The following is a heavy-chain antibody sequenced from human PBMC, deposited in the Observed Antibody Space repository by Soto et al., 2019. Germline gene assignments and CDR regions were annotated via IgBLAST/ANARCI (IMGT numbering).Heavy chain of an antibody. Sequence: SVKVSCKASGGTFSSYAISWVRQAPGQGLEWMGGIIPIFGTANYAQKFQGRVTITADESTSTAYMELSSLRSEDTAVYYCASAPLSMSAAFDIWGQGTMVTVSS. J-gene: IGHJ3*02. CDR1: GGTFSSYA. CDR2: IIPIFGTA. V-gene: IGHV1-69*13. D-gene: IGHD6-6*01. CDR3: ASAPLSMSAAFDI.